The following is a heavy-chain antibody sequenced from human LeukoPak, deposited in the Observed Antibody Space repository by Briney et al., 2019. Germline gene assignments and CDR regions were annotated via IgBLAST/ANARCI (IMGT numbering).Heavy chain of an antibody. J-gene: IGHJ3*02. D-gene: IGHD4-23*01. V-gene: IGHV3-30*02. Sequence: QTGGSLRLSCAASGFTFSSYGMHWVRQAPGKGLEWVAFIRYDGSNKYYADSVKGRFTISRDNAKNSLYLQMNSLRAEDTAVYYCAGDYGGRRCFDIWGQGTMVTVSS. CDR3: AGDYGGRRCFDI. CDR2: IRYDGSNK. CDR1: GFTFSSYG.